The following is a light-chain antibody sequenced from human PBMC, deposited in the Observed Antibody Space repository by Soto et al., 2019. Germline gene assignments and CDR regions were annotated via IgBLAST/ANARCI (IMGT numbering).Light chain of an antibody. J-gene: IGKJ4*01. Sequence: DIQMTQSPSTLSASVGDRVTLTCRASQSISSWLAWYQQKPGKAPKLLIYDASRLQSGVPSRFSGSGSGTEFTLTVTNLQPDDFATYSCQQYSDLSLTFGGETKVEIK. CDR2: DAS. CDR1: QSISSW. V-gene: IGKV1-5*01. CDR3: QQYSDLSLT.